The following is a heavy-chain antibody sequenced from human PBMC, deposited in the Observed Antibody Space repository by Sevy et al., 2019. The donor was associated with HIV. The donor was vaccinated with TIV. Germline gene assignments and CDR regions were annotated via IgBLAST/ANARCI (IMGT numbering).Heavy chain of an antibody. CDR1: GFTFSSYA. J-gene: IGHJ4*02. CDR2: ISGSGGST. CDR3: AKDRHSSSWYYFDY. Sequence: GGSLRLSCAASGFTFSSYAMSWVRQAPGKGLEWVSAISGSGGSTCYADSVKGRFTISRDNSKNTLYLQMNSLRAEDTAVYYCAKDRHSSSWYYFDYWGQGTLVTVSS. D-gene: IGHD6-13*01. V-gene: IGHV3-23*01.